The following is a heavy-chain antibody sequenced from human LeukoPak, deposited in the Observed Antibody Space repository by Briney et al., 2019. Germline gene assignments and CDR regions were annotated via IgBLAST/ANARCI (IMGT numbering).Heavy chain of an antibody. V-gene: IGHV4-39*01. Sequence: SETLSLTCTISGGSISSSSYYWGWIRQPPGKGLEWIGIIYYSGSTYYNPPLKSRLTISVDSPKNQFSLKLSSVTATDTAVYYCARRGYCSSTSCYEYWFDPWGQGTLVTVSS. CDR1: GGSISSSSYY. J-gene: IGHJ5*02. D-gene: IGHD2-2*01. CDR2: IYYSGST. CDR3: ARRGYCSSTSCYEYWFDP.